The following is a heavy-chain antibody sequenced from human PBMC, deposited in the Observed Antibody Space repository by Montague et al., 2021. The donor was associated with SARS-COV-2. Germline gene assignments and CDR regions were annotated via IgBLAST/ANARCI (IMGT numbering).Heavy chain of an antibody. Sequence: SETLSLTCTVSGGSISSFYWSWFRQPPGKGPEWIGYISDSGSTNYNPSLTSRATMSVDTSKNQFSLKVNSVTAADTAVYYCARHYSATLPAVYWGQGTLATVSS. CDR3: ARHYSATLPAVY. V-gene: IGHV4-59*08. J-gene: IGHJ4*02. CDR1: GGSISSFY. D-gene: IGHD2-15*01. CDR2: ISDSGST.